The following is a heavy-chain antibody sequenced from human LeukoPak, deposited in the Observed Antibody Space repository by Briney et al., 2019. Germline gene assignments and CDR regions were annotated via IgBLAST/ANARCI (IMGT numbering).Heavy chain of an antibody. Sequence: QPGGALKISCAVSGFTLSSHHISLGRPASRKGLEWVAILCTAGDSYYADSVRGRFSTSREEAENSAYLQMHSLRAGDTAVYYCVRGSRRVQLPRSYDFDVWGQGTVVTVSS. CDR1: GFTLSSHH. V-gene: IGHV3-13*04. CDR2: LCTAGDS. CDR3: VRGSRRVQLPRSYDFDV. J-gene: IGHJ3*01. D-gene: IGHD3-9*01.